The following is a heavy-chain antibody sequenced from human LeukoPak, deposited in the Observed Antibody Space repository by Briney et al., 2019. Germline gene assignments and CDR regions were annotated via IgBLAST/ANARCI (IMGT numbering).Heavy chain of an antibody. V-gene: IGHV3-15*01. CDR2: IKSKAAGGTT. J-gene: IGHJ4*02. CDR1: GFTFSNAW. CDR3: TREPNFDY. Sequence: GGSLRLSCAASGFTFSNAWMSWVRQAPGTGLEWVGRIKSKAAGGTTDYAAPVKGRLTISRDDSRNTMYLQMDSLKTEDTAVYYCTREPNFDYWGQGTLVIVSS. D-gene: IGHD1-26*01.